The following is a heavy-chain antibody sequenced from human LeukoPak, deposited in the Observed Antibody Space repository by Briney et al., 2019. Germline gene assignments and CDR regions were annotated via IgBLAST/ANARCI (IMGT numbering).Heavy chain of an antibody. CDR1: GYTFTSYG. V-gene: IGHV1-18*01. J-gene: IGHJ4*02. CDR2: ISAYNGNT. D-gene: IGHD3-10*01. CDR3: ARTMVRGYFDY. Sequence: VASVKVSCKASGYTFTSYGISWVRQAPGQGLEWMGWISAYNGNTNYAQKLQGRVTMTTDTSTSTACMELRSLRSDDTAVYYCARTMVRGYFDYWGQGTLVTVSS.